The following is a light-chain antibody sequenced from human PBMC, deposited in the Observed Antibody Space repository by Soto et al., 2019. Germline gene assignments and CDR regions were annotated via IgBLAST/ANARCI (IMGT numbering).Light chain of an antibody. CDR2: DPS. CDR1: HSVSSY. Sequence: EIVLTQSPATLSLSPGERATLSCRASHSVSSYFAWYQQKRGQAPQPLSYDPSYRAPGIPARFSGSGSGTDFTLTLSSLEPEDFAVYCCQPRSNWPPLPVDPGTKVDIK. J-gene: IGKJ3*01. V-gene: IGKV3-11*01. CDR3: QPRSNWPPLP.